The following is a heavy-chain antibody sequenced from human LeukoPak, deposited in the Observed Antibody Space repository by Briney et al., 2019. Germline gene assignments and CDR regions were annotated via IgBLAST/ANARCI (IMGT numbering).Heavy chain of an antibody. J-gene: IGHJ4*02. CDR1: GFTFSSYS. V-gene: IGHV3-21*01. D-gene: IGHD5-12*01. CDR3: ARGGRGYDDNFDY. Sequence: TGGSLRLSCAASGFTFSSYSMNWVRQAPGKGLEWVSSISSSSSYIYYADSVKGRFTISRDNAKNSLHLQMNSLRAEDTAVYYCARGGRGYDDNFDYWGQGTLVTVSS. CDR2: ISSSSSYI.